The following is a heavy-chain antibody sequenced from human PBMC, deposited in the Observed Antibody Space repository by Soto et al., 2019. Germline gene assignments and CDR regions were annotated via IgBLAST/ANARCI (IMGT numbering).Heavy chain of an antibody. V-gene: IGHV3-33*01. D-gene: IGHD3-22*01. Sequence: QVQLVESGGGVVQPGRSLRLSCAASGFTFSSYGMHWVRQAPGKGLEWVTFIWYDGNNKYYADSVKGRFTISRDNSKNTLYMQMNSLGAEDTAGYYCARKEGSVTSGCPTTSYYGMDVWGQGTTVTVFS. CDR2: IWYDGNNK. CDR3: ARKEGSVTSGCPTTSYYGMDV. J-gene: IGHJ6*02. CDR1: GFTFSSYG.